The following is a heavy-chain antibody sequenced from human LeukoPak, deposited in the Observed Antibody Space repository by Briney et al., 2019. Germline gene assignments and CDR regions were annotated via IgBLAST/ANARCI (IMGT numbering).Heavy chain of an antibody. Sequence: QPGGSLRLSCAASGFTFDDYAMHWVRQAPGKGLEWVSLISGDGGSTNYADSVKGRFTISRDNSKNSLYLQMNSLRTEDTALYYCAKDMWRFGELDYDYWGQGTLVTVSS. J-gene: IGHJ4*02. CDR3: AKDMWRFGELDYDY. V-gene: IGHV3-43*02. CDR2: ISGDGGST. CDR1: GFTFDDYA. D-gene: IGHD3-10*01.